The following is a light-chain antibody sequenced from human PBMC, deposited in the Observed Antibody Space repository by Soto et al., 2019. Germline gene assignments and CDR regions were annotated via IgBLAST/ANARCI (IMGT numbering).Light chain of an antibody. J-gene: IGKJ1*01. Sequence: DIQMTQSPSTLSASVGDRVTITCRASQSISSWLAWYQQKPGKAPKLLIYKASSLESGVPSRFSGSGSGTEFTLTINRLQPDDFATYYCQQYHEYWFGQGTKVDIK. V-gene: IGKV1-5*03. CDR3: QQYHEYW. CDR1: QSISSW. CDR2: KAS.